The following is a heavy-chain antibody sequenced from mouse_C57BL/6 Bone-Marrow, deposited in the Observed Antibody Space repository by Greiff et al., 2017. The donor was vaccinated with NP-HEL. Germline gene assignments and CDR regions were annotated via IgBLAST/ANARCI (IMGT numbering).Heavy chain of an antibody. CDR3: ARERYDGYYVGFAY. Sequence: QVQLKESGAELARPGASVKLSCKASGYTFTSYGISWVKQRTGQGLEWIGEIYPRSGNTYYNEKFKGKATLTADKSSSTAYMELRSLTSEDSAVYFCARERYDGYYVGFAYGGQGTLVTVSA. J-gene: IGHJ3*01. V-gene: IGHV1-81*01. CDR2: IYPRSGNT. CDR1: GYTFTSYG. D-gene: IGHD2-3*01.